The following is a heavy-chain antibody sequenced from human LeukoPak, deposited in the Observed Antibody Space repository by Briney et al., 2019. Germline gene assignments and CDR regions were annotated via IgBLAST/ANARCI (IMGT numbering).Heavy chain of an antibody. CDR1: GGSFSSYY. CDR3: ARETSQKGAHYMDV. CDR2: IYYSGST. Sequence: KPSETLSLTCAVSGGSFSSYYWNWIRQAPGKGLEWIGYIYYSGSTNYNPSLKSRVTISVHTSKNQFSLKLSSVTAADTAVYYCARETSQKGAHYMDVWGKGTTVTISS. D-gene: IGHD3-16*01. J-gene: IGHJ6*03. V-gene: IGHV4-59*01.